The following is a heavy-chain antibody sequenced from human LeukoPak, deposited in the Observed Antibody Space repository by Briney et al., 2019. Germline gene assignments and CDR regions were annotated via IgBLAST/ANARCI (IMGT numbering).Heavy chain of an antibody. CDR3: ARDQYTSAWD. J-gene: IGHJ4*02. CDR2: INDDGSGP. CDR1: GFTFSNYW. Sequence: PGGSLRLSCTASGFTFSNYWVHWVRQVPGKGLVWVSRINDDGSGPSYADSVEGRFTISRDNAKNTLYRQMNSLRAEDTAIYYCARDQYTSAWDWGQGTLVTVSS. D-gene: IGHD6-6*01. V-gene: IGHV3-74*01.